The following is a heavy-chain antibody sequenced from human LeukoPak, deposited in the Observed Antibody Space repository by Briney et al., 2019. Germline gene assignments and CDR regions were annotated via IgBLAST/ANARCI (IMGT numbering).Heavy chain of an antibody. J-gene: IGHJ4*02. V-gene: IGHV3-30*02. Sequence: PGGSLRLSCAASGFTFSTYGMHWVRQAPGKGLEWVAFIRYDGSNKYYADSVKGRFTISRDNSNNTLYLQMSSLRAEDTAVYYCAKDGTGIVDYFDYWGQGTLVTVSS. CDR2: IRYDGSNK. CDR3: AKDGTGIVDYFDY. CDR1: GFTFSTYG. D-gene: IGHD2-15*01.